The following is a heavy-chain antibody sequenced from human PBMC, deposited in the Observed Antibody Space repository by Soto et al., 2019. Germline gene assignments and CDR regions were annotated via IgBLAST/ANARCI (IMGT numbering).Heavy chain of an antibody. CDR2: INAGNGNT. D-gene: IGHD3-10*01. V-gene: IGHV1-3*01. CDR3: ARDVLLWFGELGGMDV. CDR1: GYTFTSYA. Sequence: ASVKVSCKASGYTFTSYAMHWVRQAPGQRLEWMGWINAGNGNTKYSQKFQGRVTITRDTSACTAYMELSSLRSEDTAVYYCARDVLLWFGELGGMDVWGQGTTVTVSS. J-gene: IGHJ6*02.